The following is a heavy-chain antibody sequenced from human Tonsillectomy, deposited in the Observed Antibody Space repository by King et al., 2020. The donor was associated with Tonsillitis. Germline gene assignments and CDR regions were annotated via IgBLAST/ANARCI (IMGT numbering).Heavy chain of an antibody. Sequence: QLVQSGAEVKKPGSSVKVSCKASGATFKTFAISWVRQAPGQGLEWMGVIIPMFGKANFAQKFQGRVTITADESTSTAYMELSSLRSDDTAVYYCAREDVAGGDYWGQGTLVTVSS. CDR3: AREDVAGGDY. V-gene: IGHV1-69*01. J-gene: IGHJ4*02. CDR1: GATFKTFA. D-gene: IGHD6-19*01. CDR2: IIPMFGKA.